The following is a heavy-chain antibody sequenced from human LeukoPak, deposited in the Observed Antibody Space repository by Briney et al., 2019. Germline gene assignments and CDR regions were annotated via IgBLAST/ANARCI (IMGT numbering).Heavy chain of an antibody. CDR1: GFTFSNYG. J-gene: IGHJ6*02. Sequence: GGSLRLSCAASGFTFSNYGIHWVRQAPGKGLEWVAVIWSDGSNKYYADSVKGRFTISRDNSKNTLYLQMNSLRAEDTAVYYCARALFAGAFYGMDVWGQGTTVTVSS. D-gene: IGHD3-10*01. CDR2: IWSDGSNK. V-gene: IGHV3-33*01. CDR3: ARALFAGAFYGMDV.